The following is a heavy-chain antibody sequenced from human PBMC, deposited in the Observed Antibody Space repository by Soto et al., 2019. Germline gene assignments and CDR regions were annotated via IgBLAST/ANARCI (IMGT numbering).Heavy chain of an antibody. CDR1: GGSISSYY. D-gene: IGHD4-17*01. CDR3: ARQSNTVTTIDY. J-gene: IGHJ4*02. V-gene: IGHV4-59*08. Sequence: SEPLSLTCTFSGGSISSYYWSLIRQPPGKGLEWIGYIYYSGSTNYNPSLKSRVTISVDTSKNQFSLKLSSVTAADTAVYYCARQSNTVTTIDYWGQGTLVTVSS. CDR2: IYYSGST.